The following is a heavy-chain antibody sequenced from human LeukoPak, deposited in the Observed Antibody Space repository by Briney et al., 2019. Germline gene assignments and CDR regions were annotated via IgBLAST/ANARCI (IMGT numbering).Heavy chain of an antibody. CDR1: GGSFSGYY. Sequence: SETLSLTCAVYGGSFSGYYWSWIRQPPGKGLEWIGEINHSGSTNYNPSLKSRVTISVDTSKNQFSLKLSSVTAADTAVYYCARGRLVVAATRRWFGPWGQGTLVTVSS. J-gene: IGHJ5*02. CDR3: ARGRLVVAATRRWFGP. V-gene: IGHV4-34*01. D-gene: IGHD2-15*01. CDR2: INHSGST.